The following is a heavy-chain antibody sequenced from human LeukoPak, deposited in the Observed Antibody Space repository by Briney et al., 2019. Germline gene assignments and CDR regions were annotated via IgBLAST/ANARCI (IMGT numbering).Heavy chain of an antibody. CDR2: ISGGGTST. J-gene: IGHJ3*02. CDR1: GFTFFNYA. Sequence: GGSLRLSCAASGFTFFNYAMSWVRQTPGKGLEWVSVISGGGTSTYYADSVKGRFTISRDNSKKTLYLQMNTLRAEDTAVYYCAKDRDDYVWGSYLGAFDICGQGTMVTVSS. CDR3: AKDRDDYVWGSYLGAFDI. V-gene: IGHV3-23*01. D-gene: IGHD3-16*01.